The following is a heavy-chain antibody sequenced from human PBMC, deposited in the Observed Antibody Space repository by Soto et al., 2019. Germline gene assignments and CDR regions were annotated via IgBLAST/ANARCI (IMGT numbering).Heavy chain of an antibody. Sequence: ASVKVSCKASGYTFTSYGISWVRQAPGQGLEWMGWISAYNGNTNYAQKLQGRVTMTTDTSTSTAYMELRSLRSDDTAVYYCARAPPLLTTLYYYYGMDVWGQGTTVTVSS. CDR3: ARAPPLLTTLYYYYGMDV. CDR2: ISAYNGNT. CDR1: GYTFTSYG. J-gene: IGHJ6*02. V-gene: IGHV1-18*01.